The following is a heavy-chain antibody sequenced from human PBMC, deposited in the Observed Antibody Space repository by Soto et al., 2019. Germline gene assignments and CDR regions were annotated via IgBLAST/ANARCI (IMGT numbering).Heavy chain of an antibody. J-gene: IGHJ4*02. CDR2: TSHDGSKT. Sequence: GGSLRLSCAASGFTFNSYGIHWVRQAPGKGLEWVAVTSHDGSKTNYADSVKGRVTISRDNSKDTVYLQMNSLRFEDTAMYYCATAPMIVVVDWGQGTLVTVSS. CDR3: ATAPMIVVVD. CDR1: GFTFNSYG. D-gene: IGHD3-22*01. V-gene: IGHV3-30*03.